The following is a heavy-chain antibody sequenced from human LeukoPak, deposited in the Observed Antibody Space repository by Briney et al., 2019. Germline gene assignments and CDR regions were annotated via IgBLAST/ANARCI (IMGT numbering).Heavy chain of an antibody. Sequence: SETLSLTCAVYGGSFSAYYWSWIRQPPGKGLEWIAEINHSGTTNYKPSLKSRVTISIDTSKNRFSLKLSSVTAADTAVYYCASSRGYSSSLWYYYMDVWGKGTTVTVSS. V-gene: IGHV4-34*01. CDR3: ASSRGYSSSLWYYYMDV. CDR2: INHSGTT. CDR1: GGSFSAYY. D-gene: IGHD6-13*01. J-gene: IGHJ6*03.